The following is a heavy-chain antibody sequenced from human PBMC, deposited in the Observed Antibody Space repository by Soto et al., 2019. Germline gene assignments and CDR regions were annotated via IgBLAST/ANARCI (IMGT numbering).Heavy chain of an antibody. CDR2: IYYLGST. CDR1: RDSVCVSL. CDR3: ARDGYDGSGSPYPAY. V-gene: IGHV4-59*02. Sequence: SLARGVSRDSVCVSLWGWTRQTPGKGLEWIGYIYYLGSTDYNPSLKSRVTISVDTSKRQFSLRLTSVTAADTAVYYCARDGYDGSGSPYPAYWGHGTQVTVSS. D-gene: IGHD3-10*01. J-gene: IGHJ4*03.